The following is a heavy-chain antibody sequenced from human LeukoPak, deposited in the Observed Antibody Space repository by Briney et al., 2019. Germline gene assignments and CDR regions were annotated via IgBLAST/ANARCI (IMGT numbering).Heavy chain of an antibody. V-gene: IGHV3-48*01. CDR1: GFTFSSYS. D-gene: IGHD3-16*01. CDR2: ISSSSSTI. J-gene: IGHJ4*02. CDR3: ARSGMITFGGVINDY. Sequence: SGGSLRLSCAASGFTFSSYSMNWVRQAPGKGLEWVSYISSSSSTIYYADSVKGRFTISRDNAKNSLYLQMNSLRAEDTAVYYCARSGMITFGGVINDYWGQGTLVTVSS.